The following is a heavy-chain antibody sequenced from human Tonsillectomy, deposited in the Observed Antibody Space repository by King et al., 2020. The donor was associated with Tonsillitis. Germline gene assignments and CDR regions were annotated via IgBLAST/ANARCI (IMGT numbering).Heavy chain of an antibody. Sequence: VQLQQWGAGLLKPSETLSLTCVVYGGSFSGYYWSWIRQPPGKGLEWIGEINHSGSTNYNPSLKSRVTVSVDTSKNQFSLKLSSGTAADTAVYYCARGGIAAADFYWYFDLWGRGTLVTVSS. CDR1: GGSFSGYY. V-gene: IGHV4-34*01. J-gene: IGHJ2*01. CDR3: ARGGIAAADFYWYFDL. D-gene: IGHD6-13*01. CDR2: INHSGST.